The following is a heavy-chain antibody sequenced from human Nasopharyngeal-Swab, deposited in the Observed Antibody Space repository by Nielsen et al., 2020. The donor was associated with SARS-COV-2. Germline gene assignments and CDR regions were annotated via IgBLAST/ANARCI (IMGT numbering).Heavy chain of an antibody. CDR2: IYYSGST. J-gene: IGHJ6*02. D-gene: IGHD6-6*01. V-gene: IGHV4-39*01. CDR3: ARRIAAPGGDGMDV. CDR1: GGSISSSSYY. Sequence: SETLSLTCTASGGSISSSSYYWGWIRQPPGKGLEWIGSIYYSGSTYYNPSLKSRVTISVDTSKNQFSLKLSSVTAADTAVYYCARRIAAPGGDGMDVWGQGTTVTVSS.